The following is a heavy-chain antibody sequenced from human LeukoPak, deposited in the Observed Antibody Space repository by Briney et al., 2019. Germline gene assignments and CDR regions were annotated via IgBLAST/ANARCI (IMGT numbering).Heavy chain of an antibody. CDR1: GFTFSSYA. CDR2: ISYDGSNK. Sequence: PGRSLRLSCAASGFTFSSYAMHWVRQAPGKGLEWVAVISYDGSNKYYADSVKGRFTISRDNFKNTLYLQMNSLRAEDPAVYYCATLPHWGQGTLVTVSS. V-gene: IGHV3-30-3*01. CDR3: ATLPH. J-gene: IGHJ4*02. D-gene: IGHD2/OR15-2a*01.